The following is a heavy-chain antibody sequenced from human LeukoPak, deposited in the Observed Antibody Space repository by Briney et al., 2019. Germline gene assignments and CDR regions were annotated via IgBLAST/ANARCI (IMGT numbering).Heavy chain of an antibody. D-gene: IGHD1-1*01. J-gene: IGHJ2*01. CDR1: GFTFSRYW. V-gene: IGHV3-74*01. Sequence: GGSLRLSCAASGFTFSRYWMHWVRHAPGKGLVWVSRINTDGSTTSYADSVRGRFTISRDNAENTVYLQMNSLGAEDTALYFCERLNTGNGYFDLWGGGTLFTASS. CDR2: INTDGSTT. CDR3: ERLNTGNGYFDL.